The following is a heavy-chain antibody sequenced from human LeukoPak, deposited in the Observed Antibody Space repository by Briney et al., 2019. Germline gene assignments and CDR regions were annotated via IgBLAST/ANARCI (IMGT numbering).Heavy chain of an antibody. CDR2: ISYDGSNK. Sequence: GGTLRLSCAASGFTFSSYGMHWVRQAPGKGLEWVAVISYDGSNKYYADSVKGRFTISRDNSKNTLYLQMNSLRAEDTAVYYCAKVSYDYWGQGTLVTVSS. J-gene: IGHJ4*02. V-gene: IGHV3-30*18. CDR3: AKVSYDY. CDR1: GFTFSSYG.